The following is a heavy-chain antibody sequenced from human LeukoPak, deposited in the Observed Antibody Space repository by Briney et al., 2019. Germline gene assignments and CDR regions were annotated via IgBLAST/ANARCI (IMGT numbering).Heavy chain of an antibody. D-gene: IGHD3-22*01. Sequence: SETLSLTCTVSGGSISSYYWSWIRQPPGKGLEWIGYIYYSGSTNYNPSLKSRVTISVDTSKNQFSLKLSSVTAADTAVYYCARWGGYYDSSGSRDAFDIWGQGTMVTVSS. CDR1: GGSISSYY. CDR3: ARWGGYYDSSGSRDAFDI. CDR2: IYYSGST. V-gene: IGHV4-59*01. J-gene: IGHJ3*02.